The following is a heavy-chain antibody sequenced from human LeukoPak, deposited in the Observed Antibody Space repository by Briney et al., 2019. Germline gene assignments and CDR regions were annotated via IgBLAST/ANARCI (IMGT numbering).Heavy chain of an antibody. D-gene: IGHD6-19*01. CDR3: AGEESSAWSH. J-gene: IGHJ4*02. V-gene: IGHV3-7*01. Sequence: GGSLRLSCAASGFTFSNYWMSWVRQAPGKGLEWVANINQTGSEKYYVDSVKGRFTISRDNAKNSLLLQMNSLRAEDTAVYYCAGEESSAWSHWGQGTLVTVSS. CDR2: INQTGSEK. CDR1: GFTFSNYW.